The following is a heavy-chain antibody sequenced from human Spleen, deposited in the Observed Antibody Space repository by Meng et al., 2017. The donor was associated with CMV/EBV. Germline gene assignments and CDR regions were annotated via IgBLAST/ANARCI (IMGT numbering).Heavy chain of an antibody. J-gene: IGHJ5*02. Sequence: GESLKISCAVSGFILTNYWMSWVRQAPGKGLEWVANIKQDGSEKYYVDSVKGRFTISRDNAKNSLYLQMNSLRADDTAVYYCARLLELGWFDPWGQGTLVTVSS. V-gene: IGHV3-7*01. D-gene: IGHD1-7*01. CDR1: GFILTNYW. CDR3: ARLLELGWFDP. CDR2: IKQDGSEK.